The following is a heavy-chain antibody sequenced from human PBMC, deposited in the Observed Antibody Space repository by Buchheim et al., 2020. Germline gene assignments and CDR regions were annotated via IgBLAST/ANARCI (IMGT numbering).Heavy chain of an antibody. J-gene: IGHJ5*02. CDR1: GYTFTSYA. D-gene: IGHD3-10*01. V-gene: IGHV1-3*01. CDR3: AGVAAGQGNNWFDP. Sequence: QVQLVQSGAEVKKPGASVKVSCKASGYTFTSYAMHWVRQAPGQRLEWMGWINAGNGNTKYSQKFQGRVTITRDTSASTAYMELGSLRSEDTAVYYCAGVAAGQGNNWFDPWGQGTL. CDR2: INAGNGNT.